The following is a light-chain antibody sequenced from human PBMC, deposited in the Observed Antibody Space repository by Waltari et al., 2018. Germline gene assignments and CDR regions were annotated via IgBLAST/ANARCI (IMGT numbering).Light chain of an antibody. J-gene: IGKJ1*01. Sequence: DIVTTQSPATLSVSPGDRATLSCRTSQSVNSNLAWYQQKPGQAPRLLVFGASTRATGIPARFTGSGSGTEFTLTISSLQSEDFAIYYCQQYSTWPPWTFGQGTKVDIK. CDR2: GAS. CDR1: QSVNSN. CDR3: QQYSTWPPWT. V-gene: IGKV3-15*01.